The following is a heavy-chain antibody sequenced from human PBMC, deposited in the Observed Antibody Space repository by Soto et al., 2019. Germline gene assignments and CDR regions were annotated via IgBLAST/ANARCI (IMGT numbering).Heavy chain of an antibody. V-gene: IGHV3-23*01. Sequence: GGSLRLSCAASGFTFSSYAMSWVRQAPGKGLEWVSAISGSGGSTYYADSVKGRFTISRDNSKNTLYLQMNSLRAEDTAVYYCAKCPDQLDTFNWFDPWGQGTLVTVSS. CDR2: ISGSGGST. CDR1: GFTFSSYA. J-gene: IGHJ5*02. D-gene: IGHD2-2*01. CDR3: AKCPDQLDTFNWFDP.